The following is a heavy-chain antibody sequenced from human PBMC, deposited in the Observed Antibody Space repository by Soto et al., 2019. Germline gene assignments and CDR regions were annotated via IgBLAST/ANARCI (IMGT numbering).Heavy chain of an antibody. CDR1: GFTFSSYG. V-gene: IGHV3-30*18. CDR3: AKDEGYSNYMAYYYYGMDV. Sequence: QVQLVESGGGVVQPGRSLRLSCAASGFTFSSYGMHWVRQAPGKGLEWVAVISYDGSNKCYADSVKGRFTISRDNSKNTLYLQMNSLRAEDTAVYYCAKDEGYSNYMAYYYYGMDVWGQGTTVTVSS. CDR2: ISYDGSNK. D-gene: IGHD4-4*01. J-gene: IGHJ6*02.